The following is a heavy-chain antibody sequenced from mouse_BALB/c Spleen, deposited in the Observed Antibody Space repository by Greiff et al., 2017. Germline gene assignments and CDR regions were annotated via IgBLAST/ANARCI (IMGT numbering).Heavy chain of an antibody. CDR1: GYSITSGYY. J-gene: IGHJ1*01. CDR3: ARALRLHYWYFDV. V-gene: IGHV3-6*02. CDR2: ISYDGSN. D-gene: IGHD1-2*01. Sequence: EVKLMESGPGLVKPSQSLSLTCSVTGYSITSGYYWNWIRQFPGNKLEWMGYISYDGSNNYNPSLKNRISITRDTSKNQFILKLNSVTTEDTATYYCARALRLHYWYFDVWGAGTPVTVSS.